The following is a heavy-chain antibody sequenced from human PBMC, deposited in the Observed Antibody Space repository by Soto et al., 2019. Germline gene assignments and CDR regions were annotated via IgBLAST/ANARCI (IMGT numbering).Heavy chain of an antibody. D-gene: IGHD2-21*01. CDR3: ASNSYRT. V-gene: IGHV4-39*01. J-gene: IGHJ1*01. Sequence: PSETLSLTCTVSGGSIRGSSYYRGWIRQAPGKGLEWIGSVYYSGSTYYNPSLKSRVTVSADTSKNQFSLKLTSVTAADTALYYCASNSYRTWGQGILVTVSS. CDR1: GGSIRGSSYY. CDR2: VYYSGST.